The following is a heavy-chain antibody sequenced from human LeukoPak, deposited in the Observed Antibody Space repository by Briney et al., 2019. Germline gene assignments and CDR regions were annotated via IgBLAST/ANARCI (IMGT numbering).Heavy chain of an antibody. CDR1: GGTFSSYA. CDR2: IIPILGIA. CDR3: ARDVAASTPHYFDY. V-gene: IGHV1-69*04. D-gene: IGHD2-2*01. J-gene: IGHJ4*02. Sequence: GSSVKVSCKASGGTFSSYAISWVRQAPGHRLEWMGRIIPILGIANYAQKFQGRVTITADKSTSTAYMELSSLRSEDTAVYYCARDVAASTPHYFDYWGQGTLVTVSS.